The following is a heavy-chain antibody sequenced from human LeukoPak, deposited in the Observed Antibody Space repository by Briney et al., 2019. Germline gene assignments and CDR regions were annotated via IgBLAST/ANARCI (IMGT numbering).Heavy chain of an antibody. CDR3: ARRGKWLAGHFDY. V-gene: IGHV4-39*01. Sequence: PSETLSLTCTVSGGSISSSSYYWGWIRQPPGKGLEWIGSIYYSGSTYYNPSLKSRVTISVDTSKNQFSLKLSSVTAADTAVYYCARRGKWLAGHFDYWGQGTLVTVSS. CDR2: IYYSGST. J-gene: IGHJ4*02. CDR1: GGSISSSSYY. D-gene: IGHD6-19*01.